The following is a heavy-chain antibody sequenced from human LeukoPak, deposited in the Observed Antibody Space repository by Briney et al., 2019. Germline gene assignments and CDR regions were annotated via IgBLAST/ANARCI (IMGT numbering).Heavy chain of an antibody. V-gene: IGHV3-43D*03. J-gene: IGHJ4*02. CDR3: ARERGSAWPIDFDY. CDR1: GFTFDNYA. Sequence: GGSLRLSCAASGFTFDNYAMQWVRQAPGKGLEWVSLISWDGGSTYYADSVKGRFTISRDNAKNSLYLQMNSLRVEDTAVYYCARERGSAWPIDFDYWGQGSLVSVSS. CDR2: ISWDGGST. D-gene: IGHD6-19*01.